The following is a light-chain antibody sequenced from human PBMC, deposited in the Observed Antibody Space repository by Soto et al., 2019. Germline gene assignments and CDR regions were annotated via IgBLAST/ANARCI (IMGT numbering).Light chain of an antibody. Sequence: DIQLTQSPSTLSGSVGDRVTITFRASQRVTTWLAWYQQKPGKAPKLLIHDTSILQSGVPSRFSGSGSGTEFTLTISSLQPDDFATYYCQQYDDFWTFGQGTKVDIK. V-gene: IGKV1-5*01. CDR2: DTS. J-gene: IGKJ1*01. CDR3: QQYDDFWT. CDR1: QRVTTW.